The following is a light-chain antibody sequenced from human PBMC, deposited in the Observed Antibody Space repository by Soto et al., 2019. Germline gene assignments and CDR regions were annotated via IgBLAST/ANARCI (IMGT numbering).Light chain of an antibody. Sequence: TQSPSTLYESVGDRVTITCRASQSISEWLAWFQLKPGKAPKLLIYDASSLESGVPSRFSGSGSGTDFTLTISSLEPEDFAVYYCQQRSNFGHGTRLEI. J-gene: IGKJ5*01. CDR1: QSISEW. CDR3: QQRSN. V-gene: IGKV1-5*01. CDR2: DAS.